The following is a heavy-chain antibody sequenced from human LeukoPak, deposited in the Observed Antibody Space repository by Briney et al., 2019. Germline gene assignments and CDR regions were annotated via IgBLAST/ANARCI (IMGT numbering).Heavy chain of an antibody. CDR2: IWYDGSNK. Sequence: GGSLRLSCAASGFTFSSYGMHWVRQAPGKGLEWVAVIWYDGSNKYYADSVKGRFTISRDNSKNTLYLQMNSLRAEDTAVYYCARDSADIVVVVAATWGQGTLVTVSS. CDR1: GFTFSSYG. J-gene: IGHJ5*02. V-gene: IGHV3-33*01. CDR3: ARDSADIVVVVAAT. D-gene: IGHD2-15*01.